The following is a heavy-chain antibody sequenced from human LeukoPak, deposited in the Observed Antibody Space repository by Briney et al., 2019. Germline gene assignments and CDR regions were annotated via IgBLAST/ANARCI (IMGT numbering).Heavy chain of an antibody. D-gene: IGHD1-1*01. V-gene: IGHV4-31*03. CDR3: ASDYRNWKDRLGAFDI. J-gene: IGHJ3*02. Sequence: PSETLSLTCTVSGGSISSGGYYWSWIRQHPGKGLEWIGYIYYSGSTYYNPSLKSRVTISVDTSKNQFSLKLSSVTAADTAVYYCASDYRNWKDRLGAFDIWGQGTMVTVSS. CDR2: IYYSGST. CDR1: GGSISSGGYY.